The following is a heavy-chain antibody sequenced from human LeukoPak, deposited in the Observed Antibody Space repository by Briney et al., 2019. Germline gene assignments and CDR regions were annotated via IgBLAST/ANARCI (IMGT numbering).Heavy chain of an antibody. Sequence: ASVKVSCKASGYTFTSYAMHWVRQAPGQRLEWMGWINAGNGNTRYSQKFQGRVTITRDTSASTAYMELSSLRSEDTAVYYCARDPYYYDSSGYYYLFDYWGQGTLVTVSS. CDR1: GYTFTSYA. CDR3: ARDPYYYDSSGYYYLFDY. D-gene: IGHD3-22*01. CDR2: INAGNGNT. V-gene: IGHV1-3*01. J-gene: IGHJ4*02.